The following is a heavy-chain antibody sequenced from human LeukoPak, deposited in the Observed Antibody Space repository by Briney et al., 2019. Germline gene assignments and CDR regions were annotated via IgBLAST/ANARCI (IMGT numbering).Heavy chain of an antibody. CDR3: ARGPYYDSSGYSPSPYYFDY. Sequence: GGSLRLSCAASGFTFSSYWMSWVRQAPGKGLEWVANIKQDGREKYYVDSVKGRFTISRDNAKNSLYLQMNSLRAEDTAVYYCARGPYYDSSGYSPSPYYFDYWGQGTLVTVSS. CDR1: GFTFSSYW. D-gene: IGHD3-22*01. J-gene: IGHJ4*02. CDR2: IKQDGREK. V-gene: IGHV3-7*01.